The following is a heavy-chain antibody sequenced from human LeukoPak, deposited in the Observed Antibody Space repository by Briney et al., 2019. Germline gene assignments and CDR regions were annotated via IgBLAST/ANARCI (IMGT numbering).Heavy chain of an antibody. Sequence: GASVKVSCKASGYTFTGYYMHWVRQAPGQGLEWMGWINPNSGGTNYAQKFQGRVTMTRDTSISTAYMELSRLRSDDTAVYHCARAESKPYYDFWSGNGNYYMDVWGKGTTVTVSS. CDR1: GYTFTGYY. D-gene: IGHD3-3*01. V-gene: IGHV1-2*02. CDR2: INPNSGGT. CDR3: ARAESKPYYDFWSGNGNYYMDV. J-gene: IGHJ6*03.